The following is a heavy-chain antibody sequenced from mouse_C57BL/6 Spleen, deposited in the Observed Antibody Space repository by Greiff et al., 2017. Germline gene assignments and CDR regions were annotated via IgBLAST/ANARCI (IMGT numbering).Heavy chain of an antibody. CDR2: IWSDGST. D-gene: IGHD1-1*02. Sequence: VQLVESGPGLVAPSQSLSITCTVSGFSLTSYGVHWVRQPPGKGLEWLVVIWSDGSTTYNSALKSRLSISKDNSKSQVFLKMNSLQTDDTAMYYCARGAGTMAPYYAMDYWGQGTSVTVSS. V-gene: IGHV2-6*03. J-gene: IGHJ4*01. CDR3: ARGAGTMAPYYAMDY. CDR1: GFSLTSYG.